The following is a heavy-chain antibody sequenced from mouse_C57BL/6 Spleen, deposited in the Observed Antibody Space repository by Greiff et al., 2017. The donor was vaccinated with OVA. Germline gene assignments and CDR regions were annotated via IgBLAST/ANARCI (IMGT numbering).Heavy chain of an antibody. Sequence: DVQLQESGPGLVKPSQSLSLTCSVTGYSITSGYYWNWIRQFPGNKLEWMGYISYDGSNNYNPSLKNRISITRDTSKNQFFLKLNSVTTEDTATYYCARGRYHTGFAYWGQGTLVTVSA. V-gene: IGHV3-6*01. CDR2: ISYDGSN. J-gene: IGHJ3*01. CDR3: ARGRYHTGFAY. D-gene: IGHD1-1*01. CDR1: GYSITSGYY.